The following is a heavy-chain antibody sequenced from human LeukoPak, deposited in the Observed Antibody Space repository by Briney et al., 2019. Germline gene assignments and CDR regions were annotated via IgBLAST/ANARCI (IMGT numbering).Heavy chain of an antibody. D-gene: IGHD2-21*01. Sequence: SETLSLTCTVSGGSISSYYWSWIRQPPGKGLEWIGYIYYSGSTNYHPSLKSRGTISVDTSKNQFSLKLSSVTAADTAVYYCARRIGTPEHIVGGFDYWGQGTLVTVSS. V-gene: IGHV4-59*01. CDR1: GGSISSYY. CDR2: IYYSGST. CDR3: ARRIGTPEHIVGGFDY. J-gene: IGHJ4*02.